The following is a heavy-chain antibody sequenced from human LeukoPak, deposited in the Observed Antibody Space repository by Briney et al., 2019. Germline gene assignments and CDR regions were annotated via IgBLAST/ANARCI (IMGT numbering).Heavy chain of an antibody. CDR3: ARGDLEMATMSFDY. V-gene: IGHV4-39*07. CDR1: GGSISSSSYY. CDR2: IYYSGST. D-gene: IGHD5-24*01. J-gene: IGHJ4*02. Sequence: SETLSLTCTVSGGSISSSSYYWGWIRQPPGKGLEWIGSIYYSGSTYYNPSLKSRVTISVDTSKNQFSLKLSSVTAADTAVYYCARGDLEMATMSFDYWGQGTLVTVSS.